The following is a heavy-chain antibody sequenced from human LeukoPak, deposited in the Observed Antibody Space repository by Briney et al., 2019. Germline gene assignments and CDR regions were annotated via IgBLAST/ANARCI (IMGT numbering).Heavy chain of an antibody. CDR1: GYTFSGFY. Sequence: GASVKVSCKASGYTFSGFYIHWVRQAPGQGLEWMGGIIPIFGTANYAQKFQGRVTITADKSTSTAYMELSSLRSEDTAVYYCARQQGNWFDPWGQGTLVTVSS. J-gene: IGHJ5*02. D-gene: IGHD6-13*01. CDR3: ARQQGNWFDP. CDR2: IIPIFGTA. V-gene: IGHV1-69*06.